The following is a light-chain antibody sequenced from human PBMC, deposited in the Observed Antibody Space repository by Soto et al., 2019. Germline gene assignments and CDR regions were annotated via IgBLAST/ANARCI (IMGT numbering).Light chain of an antibody. CDR1: QSVSSN. Sequence: EIVMTQSPATLSVSPGERATLSCRASQSVSSNLAWYQQKPGQAPRLLIYGASTRATGIPARFSGSGSGTEFTLTITSLQYEDFAIYYCQHYNNWLTFGGGTKVEIK. CDR2: GAS. CDR3: QHYNNWLT. J-gene: IGKJ4*01. V-gene: IGKV3-15*01.